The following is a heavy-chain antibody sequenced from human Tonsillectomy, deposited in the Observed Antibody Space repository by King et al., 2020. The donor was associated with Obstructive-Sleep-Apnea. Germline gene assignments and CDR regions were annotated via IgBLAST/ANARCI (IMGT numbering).Heavy chain of an antibody. D-gene: IGHD2-2*01. CDR1: GYSFTSYW. CDR3: ARLLRPIGQIVVVPAASLGNYGMDV. J-gene: IGHJ6*02. Sequence: QLVQSGAEVKKPGESLKIYCKGSGYSFTSYWIVWVSQMPGKGLEWMGIIYPGDTDTRYSPSCLGQVTISADKSISTAYRQWSSLKASDTAMYYCARLLRPIGQIVVVPAASLGNYGMDVWGQGTTVTVSS. V-gene: IGHV5-51*01. CDR2: IYPGDTDT.